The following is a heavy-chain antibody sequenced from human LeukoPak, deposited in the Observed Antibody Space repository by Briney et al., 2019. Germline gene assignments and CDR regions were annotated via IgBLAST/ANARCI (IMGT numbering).Heavy chain of an antibody. CDR3: ARDYDSSGYYPSPAY. V-gene: IGHV3-21*01. J-gene: IGHJ4*02. CDR1: GFTFSSYS. D-gene: IGHD3-22*01. Sequence: GGSLRLSCAASGFTFSSYSMNWVRQAPGKGLEWVSSISSSSSYIYYADSVKGRFTISRDNAKNSLYLQMNSLRAEDTAVYYCARDYDSSGYYPSPAYWGQGTLVTVSS. CDR2: ISSSSSYI.